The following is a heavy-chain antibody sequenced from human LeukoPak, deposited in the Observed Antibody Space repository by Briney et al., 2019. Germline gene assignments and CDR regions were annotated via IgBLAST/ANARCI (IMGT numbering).Heavy chain of an antibody. D-gene: IGHD2-15*01. CDR2: IYSGGST. CDR1: GFTVSSNY. V-gene: IGHV3-53*01. CDR3: ATLYCSGGSCPDAFDI. Sequence: GGSLRLSCAASGFTVSSNYMSWVRQAPGKGLEWVSVIYSGGSTYYADSVKGRFTISRDNSKNTLYLQMNSLRAEDTAVYYCATLYCSGGSCPDAFDIWGQGQWSPSLQ. J-gene: IGHJ3*02.